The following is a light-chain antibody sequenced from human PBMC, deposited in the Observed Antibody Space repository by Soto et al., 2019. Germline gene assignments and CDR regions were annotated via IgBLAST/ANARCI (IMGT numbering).Light chain of an antibody. Sequence: EILLTQSPATLSLSPGSRSTLSWMASPIFSSYLAWYQQKPGQAPRLLIYDASTRATGIPARFSGSGSGTDFTLTISSLQPEDFAVYYCQQHSNWPPITFGQGTRVEIK. CDR1: PIFSSY. CDR2: DAS. J-gene: IGKJ5*01. V-gene: IGKV3-11*01. CDR3: QQHSNWPPIT.